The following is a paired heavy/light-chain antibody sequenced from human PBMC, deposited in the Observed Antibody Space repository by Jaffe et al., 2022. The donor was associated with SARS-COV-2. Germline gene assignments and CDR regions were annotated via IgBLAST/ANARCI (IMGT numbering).Light chain of an antibody. J-gene: IGLJ2*01. V-gene: IGLV7-46*01. CDR3: LLSYSGTWV. CDR2: GTI. Sequence: QAVVTQEPSLTMSPGGTVTLTCGSSTGAVTSGHYPCWFQQKPGQAPTTLIYGTINRDSWTPARFSGSLLGGKAALTLSGAQPEDEAEYYCLLSYSGTWVFGGGTKLTVL. CDR1: TGAVTSGHY.
Heavy chain of an antibody. J-gene: IGHJ4*02. CDR1: GYTFTSYP. CDR2: INTNTGNP. CDR3: VTVVPNSGVG. V-gene: IGHV7-4-1*02. Sequence: QVQLVQSGSELKKPGASVKVSCKASGYTFTSYPTNWVRQAPGQGLEWVGWINTNTGNPTYAQGFAGRFVFSLDTSVSTAYLQISSLEAEDTAIYYCVTVVPNSGVGWGQGTLVTVSP. D-gene: IGHD3-10*01.